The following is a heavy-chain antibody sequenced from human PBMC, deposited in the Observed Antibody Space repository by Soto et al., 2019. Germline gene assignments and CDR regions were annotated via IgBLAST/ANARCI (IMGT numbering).Heavy chain of an antibody. CDR2: IGDIDDP. D-gene: IGHD3-10*01. V-gene: IGHV3-13*05. CDR3: ARVTPRVRARNYYYRMDV. J-gene: IGHJ6*02. CDR1: GFTIRNYD. Sequence: EVQLVESGGGLAQPGGSMRLSCAASGFTIRNYDMHWVRQTTGKGLEWVSGIGDIDDPYYADTVKGRFTISSEIAKNSLSLQMVGLRAGDSAVYYCARVTPRVRARNYYYRMDVWGQGTTVTVSS.